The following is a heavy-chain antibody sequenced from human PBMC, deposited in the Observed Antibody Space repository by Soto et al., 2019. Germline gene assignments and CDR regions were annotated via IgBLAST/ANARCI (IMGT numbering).Heavy chain of an antibody. Sequence: QVQLVQSGAEVKKPGSSVKVSCKASGGTFSSYAISWVRQAPGQGLEWMGGIIPIFGTANYAQKFQGRVTITADESTSTADMEVNSLRSEDTAVYSCASGHIAAAGSDGDHSYYYGMDVGGQGTTVTVSS. D-gene: IGHD6-13*01. V-gene: IGHV1-69*12. CDR1: GGTFSSYA. CDR2: IIPIFGTA. J-gene: IGHJ6*02. CDR3: ASGHIAAAGSDGDHSYYYGMDV.